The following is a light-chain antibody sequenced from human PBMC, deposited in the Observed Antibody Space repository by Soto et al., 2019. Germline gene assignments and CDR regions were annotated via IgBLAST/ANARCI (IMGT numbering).Light chain of an antibody. Sequence: QSALTQPPSASGSPGQSVTISCTGTSSDVGGYNYVSWYQQHPGKAHKLMIYEVSKRPSGVPDRFSGSKSGNTASLTVSGLQAEDEADYYCSSYAGSNKGYVFGTG. J-gene: IGLJ1*01. CDR1: SSDVGGYNY. CDR3: SSYAGSNKGYV. V-gene: IGLV2-8*01. CDR2: EVS.